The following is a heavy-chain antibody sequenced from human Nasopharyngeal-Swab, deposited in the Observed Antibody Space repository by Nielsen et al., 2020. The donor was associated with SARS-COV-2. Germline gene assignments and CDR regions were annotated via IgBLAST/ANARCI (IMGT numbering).Heavy chain of an antibody. V-gene: IGHV3-23*01. D-gene: IGHD2-15*01. CDR1: GFTLNTYA. CDR3: AKDSGAGFCDDGSCFPTNH. Sequence: GESLKISCASSGFTLNTYAMSWVRQAPGAGLEWVSAISDSGGRTYYADSVKGRFTISRDNSQNTLFLQMNSLRAEDTAVYYCAKDSGAGFCDDGSCFPTNHWGQGTLVTVSS. CDR2: ISDSGGRT. J-gene: IGHJ5*02.